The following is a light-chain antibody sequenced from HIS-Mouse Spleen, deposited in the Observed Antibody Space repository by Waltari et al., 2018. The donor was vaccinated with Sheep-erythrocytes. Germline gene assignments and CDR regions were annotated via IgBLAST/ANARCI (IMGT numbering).Light chain of an antibody. V-gene: IGLV2-11*01. CDR2: SVS. CDR3: CSYAGSYNHV. J-gene: IGLJ1*01. Sequence: QSALTQPRSVSGSPGHSVTISCTGTSSDFGGYNHVSWDQQHSGKATKLLIYSVSKRPSGVPDRFSGSKSGNTASLTISGLQAEDEADYYCCSYAGSYNHVFATGTKVTVL. CDR1: SSDFGGYNH.